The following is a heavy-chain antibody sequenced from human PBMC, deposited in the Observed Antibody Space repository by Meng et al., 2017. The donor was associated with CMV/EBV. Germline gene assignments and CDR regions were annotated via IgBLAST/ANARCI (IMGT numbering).Heavy chain of an antibody. CDR1: GFTFSSYW. V-gene: IGHV3-7*01. D-gene: IGHD2-8*01. J-gene: IGHJ4*02. CDR3: ASINSGYCTNGVCVY. CDR2: IKQDGSEK. Sequence: GESLKISCAASGFTFSSYWMSWVRQAPGKGLEWVANIKQDGSEKYYVDSVKGRFTISRDNAKNSLYLQMNSLRAEDTAVYYCASINSGYCTNGVCVYWGQGTLVTVSS.